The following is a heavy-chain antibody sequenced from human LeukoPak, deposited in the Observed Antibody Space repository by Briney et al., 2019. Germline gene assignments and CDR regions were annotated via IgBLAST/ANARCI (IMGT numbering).Heavy chain of an antibody. D-gene: IGHD5-24*01. CDR1: GYTFTSYG. CDR2: ISAYNGNT. J-gene: IGHJ4*02. CDR3: ASAPFGRDGYNY. V-gene: IGHV1-18*01. Sequence: GASVKVSCKASGYTFTSYGISWVRQAPGQGLEWMGWISAYNGNTNYAQKLQGRVTITADESTSTAYMELSSLRSEDTAVYYCASAPFGRDGYNYWGQGTLVTVSS.